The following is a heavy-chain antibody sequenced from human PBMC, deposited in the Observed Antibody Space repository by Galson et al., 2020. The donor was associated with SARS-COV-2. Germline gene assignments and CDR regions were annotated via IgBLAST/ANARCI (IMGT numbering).Heavy chain of an antibody. V-gene: IGHV1-8*01. CDR3: ARGLAALYYDFWSGYFPHLGGYYYYGMDV. CDR1: GYTFTSYD. D-gene: IGHD3-3*01. Sequence: ASVKVSCKASGYTFTSYDINWVRQATGQGLEWMGWMNPNSGNTGYAQKFQGRVTMTRNTSISTAYMELISLRSEDTAVYYCARGLAALYYDFWSGYFPHLGGYYYYGMDVWGQGTTVTVSS. CDR2: MNPNSGNT. J-gene: IGHJ6*02.